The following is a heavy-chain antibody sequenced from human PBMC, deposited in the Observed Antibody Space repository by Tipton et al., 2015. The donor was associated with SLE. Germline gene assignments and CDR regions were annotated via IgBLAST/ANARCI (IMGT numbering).Heavy chain of an antibody. J-gene: IGHJ4*02. D-gene: IGHD2-21*01. CDR2: ISSDGNNK. V-gene: IGHV3-30*04. CDR1: GFTFSDYA. CDR3: ARDPRHCAY. Sequence: SLRLSCGASGFTFSDYAIHWVRQAPGKGLEWVAVISSDGNNKDNADSLRGRLSISRDNSKNTVYLHMNSLRVEDTAVYYCARDPRHCAYWVQGTLVTVSS.